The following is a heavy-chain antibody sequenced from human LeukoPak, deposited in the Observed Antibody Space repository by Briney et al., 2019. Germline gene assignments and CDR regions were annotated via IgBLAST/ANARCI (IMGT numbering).Heavy chain of an antibody. V-gene: IGHV3-30-3*01. Sequence: GSLRLSCAASGFTFSSYAMHWVRQAPGKGLEWVAVISYDGSNKYYADSVKGRFTISRDNSKNTLYLQMNSLRAEDTAVYYCARKFEGDYGMDVWGQGTTVTVSS. D-gene: IGHD3-10*01. CDR2: ISYDGSNK. CDR3: ARKFEGDYGMDV. CDR1: GFTFSSYA. J-gene: IGHJ6*02.